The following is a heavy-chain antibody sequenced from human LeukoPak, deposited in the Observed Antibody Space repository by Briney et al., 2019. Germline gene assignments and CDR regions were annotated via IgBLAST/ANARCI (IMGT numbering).Heavy chain of an antibody. CDR3: ASGYRFRN. D-gene: IGHD5-18*01. Sequence: GASVKVSCKASGYPXTDYYMHRVRQAPGQGLEWMGWINPNRGGTDYAQKFQGRVTMTRDTSISTAYMELSRLRYDDTAVYYCASGYRFRNWGQGTLVTVLS. CDR2: INPNRGGT. V-gene: IGHV1-2*02. CDR1: GYPXTDYY. J-gene: IGHJ4*02.